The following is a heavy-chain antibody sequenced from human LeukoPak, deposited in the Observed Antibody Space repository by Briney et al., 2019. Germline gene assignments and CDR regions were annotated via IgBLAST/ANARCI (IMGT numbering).Heavy chain of an antibody. CDR3: ARGSRSDFWSGYYTRVLGYFDY. J-gene: IGHJ4*02. CDR2: INHSGST. Sequence: SETLSLTCTVSGGSISSYYWSWIRQPPGKGLEWIGEINHSGSTNYNPSLKSRVTISVDTSKNQFSLKLSSVTAADTAVYHCARGSRSDFWSGYYTRVLGYFDYWGQGTLVTVSS. V-gene: IGHV4-34*01. D-gene: IGHD3-3*01. CDR1: GGSISSYY.